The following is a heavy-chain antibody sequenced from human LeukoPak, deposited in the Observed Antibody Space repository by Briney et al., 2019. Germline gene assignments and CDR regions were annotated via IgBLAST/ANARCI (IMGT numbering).Heavy chain of an antibody. J-gene: IGHJ4*02. CDR2: ISSSSSTI. CDR3: ARVTRKTLFGVVPGALGV. Sequence: GGSLRLSCAASGFTFSSYSMNWVRQAPGKGLEWVSYISSSSSTIYYADSVKGRFTISRDNAKNSLYLQMNSLRAEDTAVYYCARVTRKTLFGVVPGALGVWGQGTLVTVSS. V-gene: IGHV3-48*01. CDR1: GFTFSSYS. D-gene: IGHD3-3*01.